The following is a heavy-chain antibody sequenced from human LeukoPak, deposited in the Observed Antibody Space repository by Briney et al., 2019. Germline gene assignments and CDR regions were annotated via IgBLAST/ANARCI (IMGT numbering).Heavy chain of an antibody. CDR3: AADSSHSSGYYYSDS. J-gene: IGHJ4*02. V-gene: IGHV1-58*01. CDR1: GFTFTSSA. CDR2: IVVGSSNT. D-gene: IGHD3-22*01. Sequence: SVKVSCKASGFTFTSSAVQWVRQARGQRLEWIGWIVVGSSNTNYAQKFQERVTITRDMSTSTAYMELSSLRSEDTAVYYCAADSSHSSGYYYSDSWGQGTLVTVSS.